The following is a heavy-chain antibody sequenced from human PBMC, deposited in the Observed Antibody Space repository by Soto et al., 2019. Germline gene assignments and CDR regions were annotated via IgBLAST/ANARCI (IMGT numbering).Heavy chain of an antibody. CDR3: ARGFYYDSGYWAAFDI. Sequence: ASVKVSCKASGYTFTGYYMHWVRQAPGQGLEWMGWINHNSGDTNYAQKFQGRVIMTRDTSISTAYMELSGLRSDDTAVYYCARGFYYDSGYWAAFDIWGQGTMVTVSS. CDR2: INHNSGDT. V-gene: IGHV1-2*02. CDR1: GYTFTGYY. J-gene: IGHJ3*02. D-gene: IGHD3-22*01.